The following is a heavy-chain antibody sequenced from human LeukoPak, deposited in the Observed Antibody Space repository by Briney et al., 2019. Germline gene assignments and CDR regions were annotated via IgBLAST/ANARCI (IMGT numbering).Heavy chain of an antibody. V-gene: IGHV3-53*01. CDR1: GFTVSSNY. Sequence: GGSLRLSCAASGFTVSSNYMSWVRQAPGKGLECVSVIYSSGGTYYADSVKGRFTISGDNAKNTLNLQMNSLRAEDTAVYYCAGDLGQYYDTSDNWFDPWGQGTLVTVSS. D-gene: IGHD3-22*01. J-gene: IGHJ5*02. CDR2: IYSSGGT. CDR3: AGDLGQYYDTSDNWFDP.